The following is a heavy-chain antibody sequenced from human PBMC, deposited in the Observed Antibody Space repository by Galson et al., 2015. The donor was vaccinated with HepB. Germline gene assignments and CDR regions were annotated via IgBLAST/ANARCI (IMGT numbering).Heavy chain of an antibody. CDR2: INPSGGST. J-gene: IGHJ4*02. Sequence: SVKVSCKASGYTFTSYYMHWVRQAPGQGLEWMGIINPSGGSTSYAQKFQGRVTMTRDTSTSTVYMELSSLRSEDTAVYYCAIPSKEGHGDYWGQGTLVTVSS. D-gene: IGHD2-2*01. V-gene: IGHV1-46*01. CDR1: GYTFTSYY. CDR3: AIPSKEGHGDY.